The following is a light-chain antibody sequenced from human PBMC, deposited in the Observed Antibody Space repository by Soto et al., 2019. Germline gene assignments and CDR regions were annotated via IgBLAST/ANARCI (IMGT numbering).Light chain of an antibody. CDR2: GAS. V-gene: IGKV3-20*01. J-gene: IGKJ4*01. CDR3: QQSDSSPLT. CDR1: QSVSSKY. Sequence: DIVLPQYTPPLSLSPGERSALSCMASQSVSSKYLAWYQQKPGQAPRLLIYGASNRATGIPDRFSGSGSGTDFTLTISRLEPEDFAVYYCQQSDSSPLTFGGVGKVDVK.